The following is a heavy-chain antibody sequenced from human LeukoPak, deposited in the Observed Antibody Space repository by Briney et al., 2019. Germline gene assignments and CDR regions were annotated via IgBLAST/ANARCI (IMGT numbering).Heavy chain of an antibody. CDR2: TNQVGSEG. CDR1: GFTFSSSW. Sequence: GGSLRLSCAASGFTFSSSWMSWVRQAPGKGLEWVANTNQVGSEGYYVDSVKGRFTISRDNAKNSLYLQMNSLRAEDTAVYYCARDSSGYAYWGQGTLVTVSS. CDR3: ARDSSGYAY. J-gene: IGHJ4*02. D-gene: IGHD3-22*01. V-gene: IGHV3-7*01.